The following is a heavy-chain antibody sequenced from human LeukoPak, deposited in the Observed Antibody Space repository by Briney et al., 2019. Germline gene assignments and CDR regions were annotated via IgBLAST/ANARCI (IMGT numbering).Heavy chain of an antibody. D-gene: IGHD2-2*01. CDR2: VYYSGST. CDR1: GGSISSGDYY. CDR3: ARPRPVVVPAAIKGHLSLPRGLFDY. V-gene: IGHV4-30-4*08. J-gene: IGHJ4*02. Sequence: NPSQTLSLTCTVSGGSISSGDYYWSWIRLPPGKGLEWIGYVYYSGSTYYNPSLKSRVTISVDMSKNQFSLKLSSVTAADTAVYYYARPRPVVVPAAIKGHLSLPRGLFDYWGQGTLVTVSS.